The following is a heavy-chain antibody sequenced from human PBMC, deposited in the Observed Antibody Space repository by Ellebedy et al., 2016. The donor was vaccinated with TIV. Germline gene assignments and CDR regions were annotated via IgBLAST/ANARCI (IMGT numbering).Heavy chain of an antibody. CDR1: GFTFSGYY. V-gene: IGHV3-11*01. CDR2: ISYTGDTR. CDR3: GRLGVIAGAGASDY. Sequence: PGGSLRLSCAGSGFTFSGYYMSWIRQAPGKALEWVSYISYTGDTRHYADSVKGRFTISRDNAKNSLYLQMSSLRAEDTAVYYCGRLGVIAGAGASDYWGQGTLVTVSS. J-gene: IGHJ4*02. D-gene: IGHD6-13*01.